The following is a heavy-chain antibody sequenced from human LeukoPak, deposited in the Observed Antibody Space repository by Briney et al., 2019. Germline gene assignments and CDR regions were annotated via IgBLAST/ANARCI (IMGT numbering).Heavy chain of an antibody. CDR2: VYSSGST. D-gene: IGHD3-22*01. J-gene: IGHJ4*02. CDR1: GASISGSY. V-gene: IGHV4-4*09. CDR3: ANSYDSKIVPFDN. Sequence: SETLSLTCTVSGASISGSYWNWVRQPPGRGLEWIGYVYSSGSTDYNPSLKSRVAISVDASKNQFSLKLTSVTAADTAVYYCANSYDSKIVPFDNWGQGALVTVSS.